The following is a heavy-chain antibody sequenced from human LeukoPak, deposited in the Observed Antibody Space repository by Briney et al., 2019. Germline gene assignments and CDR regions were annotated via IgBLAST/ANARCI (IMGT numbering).Heavy chain of an antibody. CDR3: ARALLNYYDSSGYLTGHFDY. D-gene: IGHD3-22*01. V-gene: IGHV4-31*03. Sequence: PSETLSLTCTVSGGSISSGGYYWSWIRQHPGKGLEWIGYIYYSGSTYCNPSLKSRVTISVDTSKNQFSLKLSSVTAADTAVYYCARALLNYYDSSGYLTGHFDYWGQGTLVTVSS. CDR2: IYYSGST. J-gene: IGHJ4*02. CDR1: GGSISSGGYY.